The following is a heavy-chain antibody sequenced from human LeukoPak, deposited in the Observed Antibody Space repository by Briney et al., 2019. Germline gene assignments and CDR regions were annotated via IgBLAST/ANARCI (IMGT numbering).Heavy chain of an antibody. CDR1: SGSISTSNYY. Sequence: SETLSLTCTVSSGSISTSNYYWGWVRQPPGKALEWIGYVYYSGSTNYNPSLKSRVTISVDTSKNQFSLKLSSVTAADTAVYYCARVGVGIAAADDHYYYYYYMDVWGKGTTVTISS. J-gene: IGHJ6*03. CDR2: VYYSGST. CDR3: ARVGVGIAAADDHYYYYYYMDV. V-gene: IGHV4-61*05. D-gene: IGHD6-13*01.